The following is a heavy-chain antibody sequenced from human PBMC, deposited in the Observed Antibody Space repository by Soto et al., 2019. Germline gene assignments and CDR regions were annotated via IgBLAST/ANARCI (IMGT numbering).Heavy chain of an antibody. CDR2: FDPEDGET. CDR1: GYTLTELS. CDR3: ATSTGITGTTRYYGMDV. J-gene: IGHJ6*02. V-gene: IGHV1-24*01. D-gene: IGHD1-7*01. Sequence: GASVKVSCKVSGYTLTELSMHWVRQAPGKGLEWMGGFDPEDGETIYAQKFQGRVTMTEDTSTDTAYMELSSLRSEDTAVYYCATSTGITGTTRYYGMDVSGQATTVTVS.